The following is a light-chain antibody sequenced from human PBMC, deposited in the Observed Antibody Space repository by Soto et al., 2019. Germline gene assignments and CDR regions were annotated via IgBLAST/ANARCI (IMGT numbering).Light chain of an antibody. J-gene: IGKJ1*01. V-gene: IGKV3-20*01. CDR1: QSVSNNY. Sequence: EIVLTESPGTLSLSPGEGATLSCRASQSVSNNYLAWYQQKPGQAPRLLIYDASSRATGIPDRFSGSGSGTDFTLIISRLEPEDFAMYYCQQYGSSPRTFGQGTKVDIK. CDR3: QQYGSSPRT. CDR2: DAS.